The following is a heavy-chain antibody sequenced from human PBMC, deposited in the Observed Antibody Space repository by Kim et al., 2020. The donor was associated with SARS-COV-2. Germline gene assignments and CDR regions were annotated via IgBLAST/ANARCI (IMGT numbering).Heavy chain of an antibody. CDR2: IYYSGST. CDR3: ARVLGELGPHWFDP. D-gene: IGHD3-10*02. CDR1: GGSISSYY. V-gene: IGHV4-59*13. J-gene: IGHJ5*02. Sequence: SETLSLTCTVSGGSISSYYWSWIRQPPGKGLEWIGYIYYSGSTNYNPSLKSRVTISVDTSKNQFSLKLSSVTAADTAVYYCARVLGELGPHWFDPWGQGTLVTVSS.